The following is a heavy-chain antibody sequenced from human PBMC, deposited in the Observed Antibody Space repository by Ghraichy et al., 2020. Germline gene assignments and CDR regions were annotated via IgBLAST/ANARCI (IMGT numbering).Heavy chain of an antibody. CDR2: IYYSGST. D-gene: IGHD6-13*01. CDR3: ARGSSSWELRY. Sequence: SETLSLTCTVSGGSISSYYWSWIRQPPGKGLEWIGYIYYSGSTNYNPSLKSRVTISVDTSKNQFSLKLSSVTAADTAVYYCARGSSSWELRYWGQGTLVTVSS. CDR1: GGSISSYY. J-gene: IGHJ4*02. V-gene: IGHV4-59*01.